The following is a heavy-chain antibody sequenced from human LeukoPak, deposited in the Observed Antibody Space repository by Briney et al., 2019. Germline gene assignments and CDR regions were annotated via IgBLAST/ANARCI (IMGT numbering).Heavy chain of an antibody. CDR2: INHSGST. D-gene: IGHD4-17*01. V-gene: IGHV4-34*01. J-gene: IGHJ4*02. CDR1: GGSFSGYY. CDR3: ARDTHYGDYGKTFDY. Sequence: SETLSLTCAVYGGSFSGYYWSWIRQPPGKGLEWIGEINHSGSTNYNPSLKSRVTISVDTSKNQFSLKLSSVTAADTAVYYCARDTHYGDYGKTFDYWGQGTLVTVSS.